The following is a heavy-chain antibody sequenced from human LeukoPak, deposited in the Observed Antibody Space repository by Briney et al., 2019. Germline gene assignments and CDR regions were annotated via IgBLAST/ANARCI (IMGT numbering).Heavy chain of an antibody. CDR2: ISSSGSTI. D-gene: IGHD4-17*01. CDR3: AREPNTYGDFLFDY. V-gene: IGHV3-48*03. J-gene: IGHJ4*02. Sequence: GGSLRLSCEASGFTFCSNEMNWVRQAPGKGLEWVSYISSSGSTIYYADSVKGRFTISRDNAKNSLYLQMNTLSAEDTAVYYCAREPNTYGDFLFDYWGQGTLVTVSS. CDR1: GFTFCSNE.